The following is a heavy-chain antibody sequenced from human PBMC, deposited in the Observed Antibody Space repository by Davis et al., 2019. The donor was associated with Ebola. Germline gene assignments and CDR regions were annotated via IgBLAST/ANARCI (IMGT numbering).Heavy chain of an antibody. CDR1: GGTFSSYA. Sequence: SVKVSCKASGGTFSSYAISWVRQAPGQGFEWMGRIIPILGIANYAQKFQGRVTITADKSTSTVYMELSSLRSEDTAVYYCASDIQSHRSGLYGMDVWGQGTTVTVSS. CDR2: IIPILGIA. D-gene: IGHD3-22*01. CDR3: ASDIQSHRSGLYGMDV. V-gene: IGHV1-69*04. J-gene: IGHJ6*02.